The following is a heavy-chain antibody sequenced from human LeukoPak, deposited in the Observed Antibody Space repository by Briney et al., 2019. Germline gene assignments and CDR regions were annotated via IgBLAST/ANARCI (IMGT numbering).Heavy chain of an antibody. CDR1: GFTVSSNY. CDR2: IYSGGST. D-gene: IGHD4-17*01. CDR3: ASFYCDYGDYYYYGMDV. J-gene: IGHJ6*02. V-gene: IGHV3-53*01. Sequence: PGGSLRLSCAASGFTVSSNYMSWVRQAPGKGLEWVSVIYSGGSTYYADSVKGRFTISRDNSKNTLYLQMNSLRAEDTAVYYCASFYCDYGDYYYYGMDVWGQGTTVTVSS.